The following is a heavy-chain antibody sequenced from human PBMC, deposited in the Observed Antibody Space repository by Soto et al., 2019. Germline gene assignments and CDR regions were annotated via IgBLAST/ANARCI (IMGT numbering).Heavy chain of an antibody. CDR2: IRSKARNYAT. J-gene: IGHJ4*02. V-gene: IGHV3-73*02. CDR3: TREGAAHDS. CDR1: GFTFSDST. Sequence: EVQLVESGGGLVQPGGSLKLSCAASGFTFSDSTMHWVRQASGKGLEWVGRIRSKARNYATTYAASVKGRFTISRDDSKNTAYLPMNSLKFEDTAVYYCTREGAAHDSWGQGTLVTVSS. D-gene: IGHD1-26*01.